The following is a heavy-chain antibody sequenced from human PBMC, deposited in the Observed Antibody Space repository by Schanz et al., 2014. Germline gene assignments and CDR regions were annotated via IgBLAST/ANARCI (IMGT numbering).Heavy chain of an antibody. CDR2: ISSASSTI. J-gene: IGHJ4*02. V-gene: IGHV3-48*01. Sequence: EVQLVESGGGVVQPGRSLRLSCAASGFTFSSYSMNWVRQAPGKGLEWVSYISSASSTINYADSVKGRFTMSRDNAKNSVFLQMNSLRAEDTAVYYCVRDSFFAFDYWGQGTLVTVSS. CDR3: VRDSFFAFDY. D-gene: IGHD3-3*01. CDR1: GFTFSSYS.